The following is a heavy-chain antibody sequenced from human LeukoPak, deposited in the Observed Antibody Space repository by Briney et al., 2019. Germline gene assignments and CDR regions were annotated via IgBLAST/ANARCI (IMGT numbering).Heavy chain of an antibody. Sequence: GASVKVSCKASGYTFTDYYMHWVQQAPGKGLEWMGRVDPEDGETTYAEKFQGRVTITADTSTDTAYMELSSLRSEDTAVYYCATLIRTSTFDYWGQGTLVTVSS. J-gene: IGHJ4*02. V-gene: IGHV1-69-2*01. CDR1: GYTFTDYY. CDR3: ATLIRTSTFDY. D-gene: IGHD1-14*01. CDR2: VDPEDGET.